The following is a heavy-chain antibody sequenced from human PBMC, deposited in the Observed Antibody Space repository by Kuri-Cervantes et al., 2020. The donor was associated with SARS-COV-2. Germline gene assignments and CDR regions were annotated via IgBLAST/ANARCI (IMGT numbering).Heavy chain of an antibody. CDR3: ASTMTTVTYPSWYFDY. Sequence: SETLSLTCAVYGGSFSGYYWSWIRQPPGKGLEWIGEINHSGSTNYNPSLKSRVTISVDTSENQFSLKLSSVTAADTAVYYCASTMTTVTYPSWYFDYWGQGTLVTVSS. V-gene: IGHV4-34*01. CDR1: GGSFSGYY. CDR2: INHSGST. D-gene: IGHD4-11*01. J-gene: IGHJ4*02.